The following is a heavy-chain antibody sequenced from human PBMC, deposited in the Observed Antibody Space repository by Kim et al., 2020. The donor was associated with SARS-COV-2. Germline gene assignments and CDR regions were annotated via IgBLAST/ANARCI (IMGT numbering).Heavy chain of an antibody. J-gene: IGHJ4*02. D-gene: IGHD2-2*02. V-gene: IGHV4-59*13. CDR1: SGSISSYY. CDR2: IYYSGST. CDR3: AREACSSTSCYTE. Sequence: SETLSLTCTVSSGSISSYYWSWIRQPPGKGLEWIGYIYYSGSTNYNPSLKSRVTISVDTSKNQFSLKLSSVTAADTAVYYCAREACSSTSCYTEWGQGTL.